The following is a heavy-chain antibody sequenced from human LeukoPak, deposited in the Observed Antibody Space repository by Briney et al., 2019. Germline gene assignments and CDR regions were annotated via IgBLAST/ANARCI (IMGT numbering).Heavy chain of an antibody. Sequence: GGSLRLSCAASGFTFSSYEMNWVRQAPGKGLEWVSYISSSGSTKYYADSVKGRITFFRDNAKNSLYLQMNSRRAEDTAVYYCASGAQSDYWGQGTLFTVSS. CDR3: ASGAQSDY. CDR1: GFTFSSYE. J-gene: IGHJ4*02. V-gene: IGHV3-48*03. CDR2: ISSSGSTK. D-gene: IGHD1-26*01.